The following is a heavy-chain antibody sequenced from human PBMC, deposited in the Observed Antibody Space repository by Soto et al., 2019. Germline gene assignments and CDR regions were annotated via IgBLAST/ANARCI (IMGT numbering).Heavy chain of an antibody. CDR2: IYYLGNT. CDR3: ATFFDVPPIRFLESYYRGYFDY. CDR1: GGSISSGPPY. Sequence: PSETLSLTCTVSGGSISSGPPYWGWIRQPPGQGLEWVGSIYYLGNTYYNSSLGSRVIISVDKSKNQFSLKLKSVTAADTAVYYRATFFDVPPIRFLESYYRGYFDYWGQGTLVTVSS. J-gene: IGHJ4*02. D-gene: IGHD3-3*01. V-gene: IGHV4-39*01.